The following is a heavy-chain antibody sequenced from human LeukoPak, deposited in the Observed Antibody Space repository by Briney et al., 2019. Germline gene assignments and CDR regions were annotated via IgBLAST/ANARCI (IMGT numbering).Heavy chain of an antibody. CDR2: INQDGSEK. D-gene: IGHD5-12*01. J-gene: IGHJ4*02. CDR3: ARDGGVSGYDLLDY. V-gene: IGHV3-7*01. Sequence: PGGSLRLSCAASGFTFSSFWMTWVRQAPGKGLEWVANINQDGSEKYYVDSVKGRFTISRDNAKNSVYLQMNSLRAEDTAVYCCARDGGVSGYDLLDYWGQGTLVTVSS. CDR1: GFTFSSFW.